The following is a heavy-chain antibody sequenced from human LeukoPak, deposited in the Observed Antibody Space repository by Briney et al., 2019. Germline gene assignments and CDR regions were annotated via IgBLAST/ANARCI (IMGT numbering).Heavy chain of an antibody. Sequence: SVKASCKASGGTFISYAISWVRQAPGQGLEWMGGIIPIFGTANYAQKFQGRVTITADESTSTAYMELSSLRSEDTAVYYCARDGHDFWSGYFDYWGQGTLVTVSS. J-gene: IGHJ4*02. D-gene: IGHD3-3*01. CDR1: GGTFISYA. V-gene: IGHV1-69*13. CDR3: ARDGHDFWSGYFDY. CDR2: IIPIFGTA.